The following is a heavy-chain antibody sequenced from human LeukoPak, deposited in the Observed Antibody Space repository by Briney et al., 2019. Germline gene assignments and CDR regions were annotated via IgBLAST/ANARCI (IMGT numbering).Heavy chain of an antibody. Sequence: SETLSLTCTVSGGSISSGGYYWSWIRQHPGKGLEWIGYTYYSGRTNYNPSLKSRVTISVDTSKNQFSLKLGSVTAADTAVYYCARYSGYDGVDYWGQGTLVTVSS. CDR1: GGSISSGGYY. J-gene: IGHJ4*02. D-gene: IGHD5-12*01. CDR3: ARYSGYDGVDY. CDR2: TYYSGRT. V-gene: IGHV4-31*03.